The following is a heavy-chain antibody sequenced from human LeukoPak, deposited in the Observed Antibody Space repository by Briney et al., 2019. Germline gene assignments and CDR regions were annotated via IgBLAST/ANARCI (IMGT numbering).Heavy chain of an antibody. J-gene: IGHJ6*02. V-gene: IGHV1-69*04. Sequence: SVKVSCKASGGTFSSYAISWVRQAPGQGLEWMGRIIPILGIANYAQKFQGRVTITADKSTSTAYMELGSLRSEDTAVYYCARGLTAVAGTYYYGMDVWGQGTTVTVSS. CDR1: GGTFSSYA. CDR3: ARGLTAVAGTYYYGMDV. CDR2: IIPILGIA. D-gene: IGHD6-19*01.